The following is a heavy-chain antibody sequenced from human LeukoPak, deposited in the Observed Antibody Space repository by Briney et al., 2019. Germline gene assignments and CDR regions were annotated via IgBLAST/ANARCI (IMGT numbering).Heavy chain of an antibody. CDR3: ARGDYGGSLFDY. Sequence: GGSLRLSCAASGFTFSSYAMSWVRQAPGKGLEWVSAISGSGGSTYYADSVKGRFTISRDNSKNTLYLQMNSLRAEDTAVYYCARGDYGGSLFDYWGQGTLVTVSS. CDR2: ISGSGGST. V-gene: IGHV3-23*01. J-gene: IGHJ4*02. CDR1: GFTFSSYA. D-gene: IGHD4-23*01.